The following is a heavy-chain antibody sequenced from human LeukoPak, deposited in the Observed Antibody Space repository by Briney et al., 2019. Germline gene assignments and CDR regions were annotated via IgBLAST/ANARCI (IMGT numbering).Heavy chain of an antibody. Sequence: ASVKVSCKASGYTFTSYGISWVRQAPGQGLEWMGWISAYNGNTNYAQKLQGRVTMTTDTSTSTAYMELRSLRSDDTAVYYCARQPYCSGGSCYGYFQHWGQGTLVTVSS. CDR3: ARQPYCSGGSCYGYFQH. D-gene: IGHD2-15*01. CDR2: ISAYNGNT. CDR1: GYTFTSYG. J-gene: IGHJ1*01. V-gene: IGHV1-18*01.